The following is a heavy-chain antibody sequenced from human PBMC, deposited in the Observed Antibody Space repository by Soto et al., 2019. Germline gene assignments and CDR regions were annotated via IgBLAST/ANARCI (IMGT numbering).Heavy chain of an antibody. CDR2: ISHSGST. D-gene: IGHD2-2*01. J-gene: IGHJ5*02. CDR1: GGSFSGYY. Sequence: SETLSLTCAVSGGSFSGYYWSWIRQPPGKGLEWIGEISHSGSTNYNPSLKSRVTISVDTSKNQFSLKLNSVTAADTAVYYCARRVGYCSRTGCCGNWFDPWGQGTLVTVSS. CDR3: ARRVGYCSRTGCCGNWFDP. V-gene: IGHV4-34*01.